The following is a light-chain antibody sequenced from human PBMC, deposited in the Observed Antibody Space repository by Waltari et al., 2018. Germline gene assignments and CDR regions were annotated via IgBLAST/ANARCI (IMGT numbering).Light chain of an antibody. CDR3: SSYTSRHTML. CDR1: SSDVGRYNW. CDR2: DVR. Sequence: QSALTQPASVSGSPGQSIAIPCTGTSSDVGRYNWVSWYQQNPGKAPKGLIFDVRNRPSGFSNRFSGSKSGNTASLTISGLQAEDEADYYCSSYTSRHTMLFGGGTKLTVL. J-gene: IGLJ2*01. V-gene: IGLV2-14*01.